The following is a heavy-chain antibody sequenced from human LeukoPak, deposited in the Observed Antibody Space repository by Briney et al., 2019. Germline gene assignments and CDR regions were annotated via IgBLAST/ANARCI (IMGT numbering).Heavy chain of an antibody. Sequence: SETLSLTCAVYGGSFSGYYWSWIRQPPGKGLEWIGETNHSGSTNYNPSLKSRVTISVDTSKNQFSLKLSSVTAADTAVYYCARIGYYGSGSDVDWFDPWGQGTLVTVSS. CDR2: TNHSGST. D-gene: IGHD3-10*01. J-gene: IGHJ5*02. CDR1: GGSFSGYY. CDR3: ARIGYYGSGSDVDWFDP. V-gene: IGHV4-34*01.